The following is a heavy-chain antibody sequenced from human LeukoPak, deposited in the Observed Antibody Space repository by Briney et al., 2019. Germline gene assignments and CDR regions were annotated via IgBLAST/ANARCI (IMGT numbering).Heavy chain of an antibody. CDR2: SYPGDSDT. Sequence: GESLKISCKGSGYSFTSYWIGWVRQMPGKGLEWMGISYPGDSDTRYSPSFQGQVTISADKSISTAYLQWSSLKASDTAMYYCARPRGYSSGWYGDYFDYWGQGTLVTVSS. CDR3: ARPRGYSSGWYGDYFDY. V-gene: IGHV5-51*01. CDR1: GYSFTSYW. J-gene: IGHJ4*02. D-gene: IGHD6-19*01.